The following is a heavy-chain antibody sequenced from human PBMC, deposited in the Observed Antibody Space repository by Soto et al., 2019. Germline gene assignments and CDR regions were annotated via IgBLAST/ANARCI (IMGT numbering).Heavy chain of an antibody. CDR1: GYIFTGYY. CDR2: INPNTGGT. D-gene: IGHD3-16*01. V-gene: IGHV1-2*02. CDR3: ARARPWGSYFGCFDF. J-gene: IGHJ4*02. Sequence: QVQLVQSGAEVKKPGASVKVSCKASGYIFTGYYMHWVRQAPGQGLEWMGWINPNTGGTNFAQKLQASVTMTRDTSIGTAYMELSWLRSDDTAVYYCARARPWGSYFGCFDFWGQVTLVTVSS.